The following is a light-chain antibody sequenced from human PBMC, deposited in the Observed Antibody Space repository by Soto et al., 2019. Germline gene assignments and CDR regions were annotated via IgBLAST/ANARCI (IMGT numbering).Light chain of an antibody. J-gene: IGKJ1*01. Sequence: EIVLTQSPGTLSLSPGERATLSCGASQSVSSTYVAWYQQRPGQTPKLLIYEASTRAAGIPDRFSGRGSGTDYTLTIDRLEPEDFAVYYCQQYGNSPQTFGQGTKVDIK. CDR1: QSVSSTY. V-gene: IGKV3-20*01. CDR2: EAS. CDR3: QQYGNSPQT.